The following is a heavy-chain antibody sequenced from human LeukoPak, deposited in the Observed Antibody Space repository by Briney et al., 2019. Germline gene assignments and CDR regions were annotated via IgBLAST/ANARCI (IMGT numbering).Heavy chain of an antibody. CDR3: AKGKVAGTGLFDY. J-gene: IGHJ4*02. V-gene: IGHV3-23*01. D-gene: IGHD6-19*01. CDR1: GFTFSSYA. CDR2: ISGSGGST. Sequence: GGSLRLSCAASGFTFSSYAMSWDRQAPGKGLEWVSAISGSGGSTYYADSVKGRFTISRDNSKNTLYLQMNSLRAEDTAVYYCAKGKVAGTGLFDYWGQGTLVTVSS.